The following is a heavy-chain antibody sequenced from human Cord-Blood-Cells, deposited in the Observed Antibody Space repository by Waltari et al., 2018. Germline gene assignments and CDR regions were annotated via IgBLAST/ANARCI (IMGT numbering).Heavy chain of an antibody. CDR3: ASLEVTMGDY. V-gene: IGHV1-2*02. CDR1: GYPVTGIH. CDR2: INPNSGGT. D-gene: IGHD2-21*02. J-gene: IGHJ4*02. Sequence: QVQLVQSGAEVKKPGASVKVPCQASGYPVTGIHMHWVRQAPGQGLEWMGWINPNSGGTNYAQKFQGRVTMTRDTSISTAYMELSRLRSDDTAVYYCASLEVTMGDYWGQGTLVTVSS.